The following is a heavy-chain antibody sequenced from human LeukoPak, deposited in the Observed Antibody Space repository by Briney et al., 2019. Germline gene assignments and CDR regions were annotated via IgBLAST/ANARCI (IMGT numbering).Heavy chain of an antibody. J-gene: IGHJ4*02. D-gene: IGHD3-22*01. CDR2: ISSSSSYI. Sequence: PGGSLRLSCAASGFTFSSYSMDWVRQAPGKGLEWVSSISSSSSYIYYADSVKGRFTISRDNAKNSLYLQMNSLRAEDTAVYYCARDHYYDSSGNRLDYWGQGTLVTVSS. CDR1: GFTFSSYS. CDR3: ARDHYYDSSGNRLDY. V-gene: IGHV3-21*01.